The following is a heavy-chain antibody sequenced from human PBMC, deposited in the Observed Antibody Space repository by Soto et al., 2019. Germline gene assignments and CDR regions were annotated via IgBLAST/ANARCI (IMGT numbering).Heavy chain of an antibody. CDR2: ISGSGGST. CDR1: GFTFSSYA. D-gene: IGHD6-13*01. Sequence: GGSLRLSCAASGFTFSSYAMSWVRQAPGKGLEWVSAISGSGGSTYYADSVKGRFTISRDNSKNTLYLQMNSLRAKDTAVYYCAKGVGIAAAAYYFDYWGQGTLVTVSS. V-gene: IGHV3-23*01. CDR3: AKGVGIAAAAYYFDY. J-gene: IGHJ4*02.